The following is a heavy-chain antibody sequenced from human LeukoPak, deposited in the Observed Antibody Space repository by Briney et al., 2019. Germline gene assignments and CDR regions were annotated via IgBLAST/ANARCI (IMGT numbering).Heavy chain of an antibody. CDR3: ARDYYDSSEGWFDP. D-gene: IGHD3-22*01. J-gene: IGHJ5*02. Sequence: PSETLSLTCAVYGGSFSGCYWSWIRQPPGKGLEWIGEINHSGSTNYNPSLKSRVTISVDTSKNQFSLKLSSVTAADTAVYYCARDYYDSSEGWFDPWGQGTLVTVSS. CDR1: GGSFSGCY. V-gene: IGHV4-34*01. CDR2: INHSGST.